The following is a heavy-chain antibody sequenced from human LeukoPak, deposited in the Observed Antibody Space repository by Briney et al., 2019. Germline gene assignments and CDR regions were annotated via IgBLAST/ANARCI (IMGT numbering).Heavy chain of an antibody. V-gene: IGHV3-23*01. Sequence: GGSLRLSCAASGFTFSSYAMSWVRQAPGKGLEWVPAISGSGGSTYYADSVKGRFTISRDNSKNTLYLQMNSLRAEDTAVYYCAKDLYYYDSSGYYGANWFDPWGQGTLVTVSS. J-gene: IGHJ5*02. CDR3: AKDLYYYDSSGYYGANWFDP. CDR2: ISGSGGST. D-gene: IGHD3-22*01. CDR1: GFTFSSYA.